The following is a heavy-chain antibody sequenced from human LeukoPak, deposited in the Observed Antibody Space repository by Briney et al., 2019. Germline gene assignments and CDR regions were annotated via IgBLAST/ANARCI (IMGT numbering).Heavy chain of an antibody. CDR3: ARSFGHYYDSSGYYYLDY. D-gene: IGHD3-22*01. CDR1: GGSFSGYY. J-gene: IGHJ4*02. Sequence: SETLSLTCAVYGGSFSGYYWSWIRQPPGKGLEWIGEINHSGSTNYSPSLKSRVTISVDTSKNQFPLKLSSVTAADTAVYYCARSFGHYYDSSGYYYLDYWGQGTLVTVSS. V-gene: IGHV4-34*01. CDR2: INHSGST.